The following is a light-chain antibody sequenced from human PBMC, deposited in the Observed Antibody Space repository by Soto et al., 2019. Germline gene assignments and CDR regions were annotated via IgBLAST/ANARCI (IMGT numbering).Light chain of an antibody. V-gene: IGKV3-20*01. CDR1: QSVSSNY. J-gene: IGKJ4*01. CDR3: QRYGTSLPLT. CDR2: GAS. Sequence: EIVLTQSPGTLSLSPGDRATLSCRASQSVSSNYLAWYQQKPGQAPRLLIYGASSRATCIPDRFSGSGSGTDFTLTISRLEPEDFAVYYCQRYGTSLPLTFGGGTKVDIK.